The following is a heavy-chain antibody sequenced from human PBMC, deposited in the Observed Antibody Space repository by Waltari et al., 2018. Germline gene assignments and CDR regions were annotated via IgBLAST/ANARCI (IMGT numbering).Heavy chain of an antibody. CDR1: GFTFSSYS. V-gene: IGHV3-21*01. CDR3: ASHNHHYDFWSGYPNWFDP. CDR2: NRSSSSYR. Sequence: EVQLVESGGGLVKPGGSLRLSCAASGFTFSSYSMNWVRQAPGKGLEWVYSNRSSSSYRYDADAWKGRLTSSRDNAKNSLYLQMNSLRAEDTAVYYCASHNHHYDFWSGYPNWFDPWGQGTLVTVSS. D-gene: IGHD3-3*01. J-gene: IGHJ5*02.